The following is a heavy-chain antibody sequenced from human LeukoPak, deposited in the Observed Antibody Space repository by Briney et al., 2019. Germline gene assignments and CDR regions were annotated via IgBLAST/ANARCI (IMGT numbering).Heavy chain of an antibody. CDR2: VYYNGNT. CDR3: ARQRASGTWAFDY. J-gene: IGHJ4*02. D-gene: IGHD3-3*01. V-gene: IGHV4-39*01. CDR1: RGSISSRSDY. Sequence: SQTLSLTCTVSRGSISSRSDYWWAWIRQPPGKGLEWIASVYYNGNTYYNWSLKSRLTISVDTSKDQFSLNLASVTAADTAVYHCARQRASGTWAFDYWGQGTLLTVSS.